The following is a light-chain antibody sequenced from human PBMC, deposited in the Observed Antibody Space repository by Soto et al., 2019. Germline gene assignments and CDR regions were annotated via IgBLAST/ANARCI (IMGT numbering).Light chain of an antibody. V-gene: IGKV3-20*01. Sequence: EIVLTQSPGTLSLSPGERATLSCRASQSVSNNYLAWYQQKPGQAPRLLIYGASNRATGIPDRFSGSGSGTDLTLTIRRLEPEVFAVYYCQQYGSSGTFGQGTKVEIK. CDR3: QQYGSSGT. CDR2: GAS. J-gene: IGKJ1*01. CDR1: QSVSNNY.